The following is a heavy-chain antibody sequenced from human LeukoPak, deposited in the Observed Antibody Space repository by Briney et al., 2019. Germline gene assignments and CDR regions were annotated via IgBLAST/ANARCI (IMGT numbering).Heavy chain of an antibody. V-gene: IGHV4-59*11. CDR3: ARFGVDYDMDV. CDR1: GGSISGHY. D-gene: IGHD3-16*01. CDR2: IHYSEKA. J-gene: IGHJ6*02. Sequence: SETLSLTCTVSGGSISGHYWTWVRQPPGEGLEWIGQIHYSEKADYNTSLRSRITISVDTSKNQMSLKVTSVTAADTAVYYCARFGVDYDMDVWGQGTTVTVS.